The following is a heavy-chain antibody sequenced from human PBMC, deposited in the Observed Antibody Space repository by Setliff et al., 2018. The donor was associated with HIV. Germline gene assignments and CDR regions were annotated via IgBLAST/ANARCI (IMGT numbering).Heavy chain of an antibody. V-gene: IGHV1-46*01. CDR2: INPSSGST. J-gene: IGHJ1*01. D-gene: IGHD1-26*01. CDR3: ARDHMSVGAWVGATSRGLFQH. CDR1: GYTFTSYY. Sequence: GASVKVSCKASGYTFTSYYMHWVRQAPGQGLEWMGIINPSSGSTTYAQKFQGRVTMTRDTSTSTVYMELSSLRSEDTAVYYCARDHMSVGAWVGATSRGLFQHWGQGTLVTVSS.